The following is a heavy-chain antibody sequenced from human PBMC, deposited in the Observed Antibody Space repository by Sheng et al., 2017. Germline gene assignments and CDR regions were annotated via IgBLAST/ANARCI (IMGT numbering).Heavy chain of an antibody. Sequence: QLQLQESGPGLVKPSETLSLTCTVSGGSISSSSYYWGWIRQPPGKGLEWIGSIYYSGSTYYNPSLKSRVTISVDTSKNQFSLKLSSVTAADTAVYYCVREGIFGVVTPDYWGQGTLVTVSS. J-gene: IGHJ4*02. CDR2: IYYSGST. D-gene: IGHD3-3*01. CDR3: VREGIFGVVTPDY. CDR1: GGSISSSSYY. V-gene: IGHV4-39*07.